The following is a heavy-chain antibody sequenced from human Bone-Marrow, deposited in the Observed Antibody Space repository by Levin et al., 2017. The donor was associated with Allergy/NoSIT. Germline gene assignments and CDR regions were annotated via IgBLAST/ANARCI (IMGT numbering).Heavy chain of an antibody. D-gene: IGHD6-13*01. V-gene: IGHV3-7*01. J-gene: IGHJ4*02. Sequence: GGSLRLSCAASGFTFSSYWMSWVRQAPGKGLEWVANIKQDGSEKYYVDSVKGRFTISRDNAKNSLYLQMNSLRAEDTAVYYCASTHFSSWYDYWGQGTLVTVSS. CDR2: IKQDGSEK. CDR1: GFTFSSYW. CDR3: ASTHFSSWYDY.